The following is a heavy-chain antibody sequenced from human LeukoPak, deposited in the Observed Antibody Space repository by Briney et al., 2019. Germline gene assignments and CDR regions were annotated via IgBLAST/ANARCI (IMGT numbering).Heavy chain of an antibody. CDR1: GFTFDDYA. V-gene: IGHV3-43D*03. D-gene: IGHD2-2*01. Sequence: GGSLRLSCAASGFTFDDYAMHWVRHAPGKGLEWVSLISWDGGSTYYADSVKGRFTISRDNSKNSLYLQMNSLRAEDTALYYCAKAERYCSSTSCPFDYWGQGTLVTVSP. J-gene: IGHJ4*02. CDR3: AKAERYCSSTSCPFDY. CDR2: ISWDGGST.